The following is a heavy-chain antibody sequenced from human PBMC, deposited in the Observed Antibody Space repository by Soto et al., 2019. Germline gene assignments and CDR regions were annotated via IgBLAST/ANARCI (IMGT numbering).Heavy chain of an antibody. CDR3: ARFKVGVVPAAIQVEYYYYGMDV. J-gene: IGHJ6*02. Sequence: SVKVSCKASGGTFSSYAISWVRQAPGQGLEWMGGIIPIFGTANYAQKFQGRVAITADESTSTAYMELSSLRSEDTAVYYCARFKVGVVPAAIQVEYYYYGMDVWGQGTTVTVSS. D-gene: IGHD2-2*01. CDR2: IIPIFGTA. CDR1: GGTFSSYA. V-gene: IGHV1-69*13.